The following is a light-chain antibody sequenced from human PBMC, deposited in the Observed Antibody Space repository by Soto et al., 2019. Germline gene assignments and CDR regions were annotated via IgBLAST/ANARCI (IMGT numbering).Light chain of an antibody. V-gene: IGKV1-33*01. Sequence: DIQMTQSPSSLSASVGDRVTITCQANQDISNYLNWYQQKPGKAPKLLIYDASNLETGVPSRFSGSGSGTDFTFTISSLPPEDIASYYCQQYDNLPSFTFGPGTKVDIK. CDR3: QQYDNLPSFT. J-gene: IGKJ3*01. CDR2: DAS. CDR1: QDISNY.